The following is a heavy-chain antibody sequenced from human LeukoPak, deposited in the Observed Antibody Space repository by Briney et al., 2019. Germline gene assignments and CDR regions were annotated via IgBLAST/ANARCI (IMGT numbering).Heavy chain of an antibody. J-gene: IGHJ4*02. CDR2: IIPIFGTA. Sequence: SVKVSCKASGGTFSSYAISWVRQAPGQGLEWMGGIIPIFGTANYAQKFQGRVTITADESTSTAYMELSSLRSEDTAVYYCARDRSRCSGSGLDYWGQGTLVTVSS. CDR3: ARDRSRCSGSGLDY. V-gene: IGHV1-69*13. D-gene: IGHD1-26*01. CDR1: GGTFSSYA.